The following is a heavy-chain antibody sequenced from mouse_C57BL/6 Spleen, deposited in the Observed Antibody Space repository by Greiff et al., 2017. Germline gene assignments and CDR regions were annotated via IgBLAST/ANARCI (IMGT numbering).Heavy chain of an antibody. V-gene: IGHV3-6*01. CDR1: GYSITSGYY. CDR3: AREDY. J-gene: IGHJ2*01. CDR2: ISYDGSN. Sequence: EVKLQESGPGLVKPSQSLSLTCSVTGYSITSGYYWNWIRQFPGNKLEWIGYISYDGSNNYNPSLKNRISITRDTSKNQFFLKLNSVTTEDTATYYCAREDYWGQGTTLTVSS.